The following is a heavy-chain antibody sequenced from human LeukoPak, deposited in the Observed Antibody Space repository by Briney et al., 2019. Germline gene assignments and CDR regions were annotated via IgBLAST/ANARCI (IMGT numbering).Heavy chain of an antibody. Sequence: GGSLRLSCAASGFTFSSYAMSWVRQAPGKGLEWVSAISGSGGSTYYADSVKGRFTISRDSSKNTLYLQMNSLRAEDTAVYYCAKDPAAYVLGWFDPWGQGTLVTVSS. CDR3: AKDPAAYVLGWFDP. CDR1: GFTFSSYA. V-gene: IGHV3-23*01. CDR2: ISGSGGST. D-gene: IGHD3-3*02. J-gene: IGHJ5*02.